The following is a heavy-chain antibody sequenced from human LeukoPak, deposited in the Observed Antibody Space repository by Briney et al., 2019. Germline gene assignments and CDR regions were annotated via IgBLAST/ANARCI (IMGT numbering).Heavy chain of an antibody. D-gene: IGHD3-10*01. J-gene: IGHJ4*02. CDR3: TRTYYYGSGRLN. V-gene: IGHV3-49*03. Sequence: GGSLRLSCAASGFTFSAYSMSWFRQAPGKGLEWVGFIRSKAYGGTTEYAASVKGRFTISRDDSKSIAYLQMNSLKTEDTAVYYCTRTYYYGSGRLNWGQGTLVTVSS. CDR1: GFTFSAYS. CDR2: IRSKAYGGTT.